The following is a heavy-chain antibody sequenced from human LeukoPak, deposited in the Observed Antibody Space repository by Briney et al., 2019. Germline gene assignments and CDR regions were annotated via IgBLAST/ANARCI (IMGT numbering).Heavy chain of an antibody. J-gene: IGHJ5*01. Sequence: PGGSLRLSCAASGFTFSSYEMNWVRQAPGKGLVWVSLIDSDGASTEYADSVKGRFTISRDNAKNKLYLQMNGLTADDTAVYFCARDRDIYDYVWGSYRSRNWFDSWGQGTLVTVSS. CDR2: IDSDGAST. D-gene: IGHD3-16*02. V-gene: IGHV3-74*03. CDR3: ARDRDIYDYVWGSYRSRNWFDS. CDR1: GFTFSSYE.